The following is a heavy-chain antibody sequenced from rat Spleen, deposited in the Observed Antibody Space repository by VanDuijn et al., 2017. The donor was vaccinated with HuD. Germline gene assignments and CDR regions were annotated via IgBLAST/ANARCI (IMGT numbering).Heavy chain of an antibody. J-gene: IGHJ3*01. Sequence: EVQLVESDGGLVQPGRSLKLSCAASGFTFNNYVMAWVRQAPTKGLEWVATISYDGISTYYRESVRGRFTISRDNAKSTLYLQMDSLRSEDTATYYCARQGYPGITGNWFTYWGQGTLVTVSS. CDR3: ARQGYPGITGNWFTY. CDR1: GFTFNNYV. CDR2: ISYDGIST. V-gene: IGHV5-29*01. D-gene: IGHD1-4*01.